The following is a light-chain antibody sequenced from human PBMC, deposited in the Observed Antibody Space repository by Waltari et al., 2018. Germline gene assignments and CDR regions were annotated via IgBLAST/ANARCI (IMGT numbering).Light chain of an antibody. Sequence: QSALTQPPSASGSPGQSVTISCTGTSSDVGGYNYVSWFQQRPGKAPKVMIYEVSKRPSGVPDRFSGSKSGNTASLIVSGLQAEDEADYYGSSYAGSKFWVFGGGTKLTVL. J-gene: IGLJ3*02. CDR1: SSDVGGYNY. CDR2: EVS. V-gene: IGLV2-8*01. CDR3: SSYAGSKFWV.